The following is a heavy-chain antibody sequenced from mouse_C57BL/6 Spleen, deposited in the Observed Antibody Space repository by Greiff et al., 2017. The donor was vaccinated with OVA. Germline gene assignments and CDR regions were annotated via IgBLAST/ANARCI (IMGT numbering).Heavy chain of an antibody. CDR3: ARGANWAFDG. J-gene: IGHJ2*01. V-gene: IGHV1-9*01. CDR2: ILPGSGST. CDR1: GYTFTGYW. D-gene: IGHD4-1*01. Sequence: VQLQESGAELMKPGASVKLSCKATGYTFTGYWIEWVQQRPGHGLEWIGEILPGSGSTNYTEKFKGQATFTADTSSNTTYMQLRSLTTEDSTIYYWARGANWAFDGWGKGTTLTAS.